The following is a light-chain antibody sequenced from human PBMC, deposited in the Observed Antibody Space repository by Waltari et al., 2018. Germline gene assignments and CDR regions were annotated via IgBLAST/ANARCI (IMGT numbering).Light chain of an antibody. V-gene: IGKV1-39*01. J-gene: IGKJ2*01. CDR1: QSISTY. Sequence: DIQMTQSPSSLSASVGDSVSITCRASQSISTYLSWYQQKPGEAPKLLSVSASSLQSGVPSRFTGTGSGTDFTLTISSLQPEDSATYYCQQSYNYHPYTFGQGTKLEIK. CDR2: SAS. CDR3: QQSYNYHPYT.